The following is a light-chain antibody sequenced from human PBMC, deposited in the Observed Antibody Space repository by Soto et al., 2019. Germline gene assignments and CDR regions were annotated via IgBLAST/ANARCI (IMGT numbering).Light chain of an antibody. J-gene: IGKJ2*01. Sequence: EVLLTQSPATLSFTPGKSATLSCRASQPINTYLGWYQQKSGQSPRLLIYDASNRAADIPARFSASGFGTDFTLTISSLKPEDFGTYYCHHRSNWPPEDTFGQGTKLEI. CDR3: HHRSNWPPEDT. CDR2: DAS. CDR1: QPINTY. V-gene: IGKV3-11*01.